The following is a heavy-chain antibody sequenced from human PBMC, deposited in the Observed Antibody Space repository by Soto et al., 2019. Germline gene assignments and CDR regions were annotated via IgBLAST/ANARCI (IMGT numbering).Heavy chain of an antibody. J-gene: IGHJ4*02. Sequence: QVQLQESGPGLLNPSETLSPTASVPVGSVTNRPYYWGWIRQPPGMRWGGMGLVYYSGPTNTNPSLKSRASISVDTSKTQFSLSLSSVTAADTALYYCARTTAVPNTLRSRYYFDYWGQGTLVTVSS. CDR1: VGSVTNRPYY. CDR2: VYYSGPT. D-gene: IGHD4-17*01. V-gene: IGHV4-61*01. CDR3: ARTTAVPNTLRSRYYFDY.